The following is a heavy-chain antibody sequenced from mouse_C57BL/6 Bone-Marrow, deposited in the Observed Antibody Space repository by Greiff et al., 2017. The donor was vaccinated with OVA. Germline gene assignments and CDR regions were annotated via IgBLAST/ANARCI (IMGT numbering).Heavy chain of an antibody. Sequence: EVHLVESGGGLVKPGGSLKLSCAASGFTFSDYYMYWVRQTPEKRLEWVAYISNGGGSTYYPDTVKGRFTISRDNAKNTLYLQMSRLKSEDTAMYYCARRYYSNYDWFAYWGQGTLVTVSA. V-gene: IGHV5-12*01. D-gene: IGHD2-5*01. CDR1: GFTFSDYY. J-gene: IGHJ3*01. CDR3: ARRYYSNYDWFAY. CDR2: ISNGGGST.